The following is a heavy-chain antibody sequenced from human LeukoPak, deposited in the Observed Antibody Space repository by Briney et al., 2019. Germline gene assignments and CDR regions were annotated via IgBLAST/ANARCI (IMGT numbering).Heavy chain of an antibody. CDR2: IRYDGSNK. CDR3: AKDPRLVLRVYYYMDV. CDR1: GFTFSSYG. D-gene: IGHD6-6*01. J-gene: IGHJ6*03. Sequence: GGSLRLSCAASGFTFSSYGMHWVRQAPGKGLEWVAFIRYDGSNKYYADSVKGRFTISRDNSKNTLYLQMNSLRAEDTAVYYCAKDPRLVLRVYYYMDVWGKGTTVTVS. V-gene: IGHV3-30*02.